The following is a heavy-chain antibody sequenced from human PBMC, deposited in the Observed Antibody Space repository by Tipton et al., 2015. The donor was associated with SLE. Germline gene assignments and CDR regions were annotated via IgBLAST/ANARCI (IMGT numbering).Heavy chain of an antibody. CDR3: ANSLLPRYGMDV. V-gene: IGHV3-66*02. CDR2: IYSGDTT. J-gene: IGHJ6*02. CDR1: EFTVTGNY. Sequence: SLRLSCAASEFTVTGNYMSWVRQAPGKGLEWVSIIYSGDTTSYADSVKGRFTISRHSSKNTFYLQMNSLRAEDTAVYYCANSLLPRYGMDVWGQGTTVTVSS. D-gene: IGHD2/OR15-2a*01.